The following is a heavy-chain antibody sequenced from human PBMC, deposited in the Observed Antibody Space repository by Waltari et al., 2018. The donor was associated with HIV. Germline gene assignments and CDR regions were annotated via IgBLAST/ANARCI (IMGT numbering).Heavy chain of an antibody. D-gene: IGHD6-19*01. Sequence: QHQLQESGPGLVKPSETLSLTCTVSGGSITSSSYFWVWNSPPPGRGLEWVGRVFNSEGSSCNPSLHSRGPRTADMSNSQFSVKLSSVAAADTAVYYCAGHCLQKGWLPQLKDYYAMDVWGQGTTVTVSS. J-gene: IGHJ6*02. V-gene: IGHV4-39*01. CDR3: AGHCLQKGWLPQLKDYYAMDV. CDR2: VFNSEGS. CDR1: GGSITSSSYF.